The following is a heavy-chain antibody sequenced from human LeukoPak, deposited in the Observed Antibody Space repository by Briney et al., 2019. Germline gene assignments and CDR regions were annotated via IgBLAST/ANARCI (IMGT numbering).Heavy chain of an antibody. CDR3: ARVAGRRITIFGVVTGLWFDP. D-gene: IGHD3-3*01. CDR1: GGSFSGYY. CDR2: IDHSGST. V-gene: IGHV4-34*01. J-gene: IGHJ5*02. Sequence: SETLSLTCAVYGGSFSGYYWSWIRQPPGKGLEWIGEIDHSGSTNYNPSLKSRVTISVGTSKNQFSLKLSSVTAADTAVYYCARVAGRRITIFGVVTGLWFDPWGQGTLVTVSS.